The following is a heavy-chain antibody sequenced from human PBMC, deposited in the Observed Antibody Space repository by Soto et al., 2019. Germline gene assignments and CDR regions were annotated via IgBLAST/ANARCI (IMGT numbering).Heavy chain of an antibody. D-gene: IGHD3-9*01. CDR3: ARGSAGYRPYYFDN. J-gene: IGHJ4*02. V-gene: IGHV3-23*01. Sequence: PGGSLRLSCAASGFTFSNYAMSWVRQAPGKGLEWVSVISGSGENTWQADSAKGRFTISRDDSRNTLYLQMNSLRAEDTAVYCCARGSAGYRPYYFDNWGRGTLVTVSS. CDR2: ISGSGENT. CDR1: GFTFSNYA.